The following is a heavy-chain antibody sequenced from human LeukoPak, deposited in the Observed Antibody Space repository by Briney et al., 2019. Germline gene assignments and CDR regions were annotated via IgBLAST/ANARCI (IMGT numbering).Heavy chain of an antibody. J-gene: IGHJ5*02. V-gene: IGHV4-34*01. CDR2: INHSGST. D-gene: IGHD3-10*01. CDR3: ARRRLLWFGVGWFDP. Sequence: SETLSLTCAVYGGSFSGYYWSWIRQPPGKGLEWIGEINHSGSTNYNPSLKSRVTISVDTSKNQFSLKLSSVTAADTAVYYCARRRLLWFGVGWFDPWGQGTLVTVSS. CDR1: GGSFSGYY.